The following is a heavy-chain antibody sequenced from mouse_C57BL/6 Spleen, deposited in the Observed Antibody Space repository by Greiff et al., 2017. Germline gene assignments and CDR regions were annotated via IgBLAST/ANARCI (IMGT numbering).Heavy chain of an antibody. J-gene: IGHJ2*01. CDR1: GFTFSDYG. V-gene: IGHV5-17*01. Sequence: EVQLVESGGGLVKPGGSLKLSCAASGFTFSDYGMHWVRQAPEKGLEWVAYISSGSSTIYYADTVKGRFTISRDNAKNTLFLQMTSLRSEDTAMYYCARGGLRRYYFDYWGQGTTLTVSS. CDR3: ARGGLRRYYFDY. D-gene: IGHD2-4*01. CDR2: ISSGSSTI.